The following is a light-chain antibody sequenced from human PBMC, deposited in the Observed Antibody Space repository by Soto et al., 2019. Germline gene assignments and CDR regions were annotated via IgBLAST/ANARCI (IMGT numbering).Light chain of an antibody. V-gene: IGKV2-28*01. CDR3: MQALQTPFT. Sequence: DVVMTQSPLSLPVTPGEPASISCRSSQSLLYSNGYNYLDWYVQKPGQSPQLLIYLGSYRASGVPDRLSGSGSGTDFTLKISRVEAEDVGVYYCMQALQTPFTFGPGTTGDIK. CDR2: LGS. CDR1: QSLLYSNGYNY. J-gene: IGKJ3*01.